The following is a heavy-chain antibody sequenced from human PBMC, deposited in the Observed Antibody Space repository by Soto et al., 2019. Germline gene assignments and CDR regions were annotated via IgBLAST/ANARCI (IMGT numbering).Heavy chain of an antibody. CDR1: GFTFGHYV. J-gene: IGHJ4*02. CDR2: ISYEGSNK. Sequence: QPGGSLRLSCAASGFTFGHYVVHWVRQAPGKGLEWVAAISYEGSNKYYADSVKGRFTISRDNSKNTLYLQMNSLRADDTAIYYSVRDIPKTVVTTDFDYWGQGTLVTVSS. V-gene: IGHV3-30-3*01. D-gene: IGHD2-21*02. CDR3: VRDIPKTVVTTDFDY.